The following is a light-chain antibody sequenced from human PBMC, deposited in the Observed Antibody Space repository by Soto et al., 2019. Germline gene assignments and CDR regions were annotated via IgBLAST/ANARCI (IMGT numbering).Light chain of an antibody. CDR1: QSVSSTY. CDR2: GAS. Sequence: EIVLTQSPGTLSLSPGERATLSCRASQSVSSTYLAWYQQKPGQAPRLLIYGASSRATGIPDRFSGSGSGTDFTLTIGRLEPADFAVYYCQQYGSSLYTFGQGTKVDIK. V-gene: IGKV3-20*01. J-gene: IGKJ2*01. CDR3: QQYGSSLYT.